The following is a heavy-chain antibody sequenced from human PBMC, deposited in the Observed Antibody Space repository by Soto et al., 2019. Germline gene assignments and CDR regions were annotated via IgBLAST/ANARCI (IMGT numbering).Heavy chain of an antibody. J-gene: IGHJ4*02. CDR3: ITEVGYCTNGVCYDY. Sequence: GGSLRLSCAASGFTFSNAWMSWVRQAPGKGLEWVGRIKSKTDGGTTDYAAPVKGRFTISRDDSKNTLYLQMNSLKTEDTAVYYCITEVGYCTNGVCYDYWGQGTLVTVSS. D-gene: IGHD2-8*01. CDR1: GFTFSNAW. CDR2: IKSKTDGGTT. V-gene: IGHV3-15*01.